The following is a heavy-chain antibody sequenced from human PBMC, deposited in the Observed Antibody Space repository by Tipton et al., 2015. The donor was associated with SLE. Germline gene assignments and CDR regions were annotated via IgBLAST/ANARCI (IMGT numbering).Heavy chain of an antibody. CDR1: GFTFSSYA. Sequence: SLRLSCAASGFTFSSYAMHWVRQAPGKGLEWVAVISYDGSNKYYADSVKGRFTISRDNSKNTLYLQMNSLRAEDTAVYYCAREDYYDSTYYGMDVWGQGTTVTASS. V-gene: IGHV3-30-3*01. CDR2: ISYDGSNK. J-gene: IGHJ6*02. CDR3: AREDYYDSTYYGMDV. D-gene: IGHD3-22*01.